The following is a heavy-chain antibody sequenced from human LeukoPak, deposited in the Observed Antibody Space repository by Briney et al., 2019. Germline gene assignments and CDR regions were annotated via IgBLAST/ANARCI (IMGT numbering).Heavy chain of an antibody. D-gene: IGHD4-17*01. CDR1: GYTFTGYY. CDR3: ARDYGDYGYFQH. J-gene: IGHJ1*01. CDR2: INPSGGST. Sequence: GASLKVSCKASGYTFTGYYMHWVRQAPGQGLEWMGIINPSGGSTSYAQKFQGRVTMTRDTSTSTVYMELSSLRSEDTAVYYCARDYGDYGYFQHWGQGTLVTVSS. V-gene: IGHV1-46*01.